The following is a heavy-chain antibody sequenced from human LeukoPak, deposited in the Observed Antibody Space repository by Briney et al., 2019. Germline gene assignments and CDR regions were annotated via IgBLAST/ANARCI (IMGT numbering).Heavy chain of an antibody. J-gene: IGHJ4*02. CDR1: GGSISSYY. V-gene: IGHV4-34*01. CDR2: INHSGST. D-gene: IGHD2-8*01. Sequence: SETLSLTCTVSGGSISSYYWSWIRQTPGKGLEWIGEINHSGSTNYNPSLKSRVTISVDTSKNQFSLKLSSVTAADTAVYYCARQAVPNGYYFDYWGQGTLVTVSS. CDR3: ARQAVPNGYYFDY.